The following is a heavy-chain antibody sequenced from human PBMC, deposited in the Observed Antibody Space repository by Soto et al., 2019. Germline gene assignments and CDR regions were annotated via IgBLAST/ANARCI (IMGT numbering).Heavy chain of an antibody. J-gene: IGHJ4*02. V-gene: IGHV3-23*01. CDR1: GFTFNNYA. CDR3: AKDKGDGWKFFDY. CDR2: ISGSGGT. D-gene: IGHD6-19*01. Sequence: GGSLRLSCAASGFTFNNYAMSWVRQAPGKGLEWVSVISGSGGTHYADSVKGRFTISRDNSKNTLYLQMNSLRAEDTAVYYCAKDKGDGWKFFDYWGQGTLVTVSS.